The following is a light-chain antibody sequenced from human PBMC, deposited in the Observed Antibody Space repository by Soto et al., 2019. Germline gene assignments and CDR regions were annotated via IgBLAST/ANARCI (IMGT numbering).Light chain of an antibody. CDR2: DAS. V-gene: IGKV3-11*01. CDR3: QQYGSSPPIA. CDR1: QSVSSY. J-gene: IGKJ5*01. Sequence: IVLTPPPATLCLSPGQKATVSCRASQSVSSYLAWYQQKPGQAPRLLIYDASNRATVIPARFSGSVSGTYFTLSCSSLAPEDFAVYYCQQYGSSPPIAFGQGTRLEIK.